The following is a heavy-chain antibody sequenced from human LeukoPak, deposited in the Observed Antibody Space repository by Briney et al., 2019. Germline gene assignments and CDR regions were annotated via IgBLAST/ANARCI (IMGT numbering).Heavy chain of an antibody. D-gene: IGHD3-16*01. CDR2: ISRTSSTM. Sequence: PGGSLRLSCAASGFTFSSYSMNWVRQAPGKGLEWVSYISRTSSTMYYADSVKGRFTISRDNAKKSMYLQMNSLRDEDTAVYYCARDDRPLGYYYGMDVWGQGTSVTVSS. V-gene: IGHV3-48*02. CDR3: ARDDRPLGYYYGMDV. CDR1: GFTFSSYS. J-gene: IGHJ6*02.